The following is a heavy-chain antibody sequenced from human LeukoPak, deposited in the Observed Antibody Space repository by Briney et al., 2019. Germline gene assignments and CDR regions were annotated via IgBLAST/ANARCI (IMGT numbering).Heavy chain of an antibody. V-gene: IGHV3-23*01. CDR1: GFTFSTYA. J-gene: IGHJ5*02. CDR2: ISGGGSNT. Sequence: PGGSLRLSCAASGFTFSTYAMIWVRQAPGRGRGWASGISGGGSNTYSADSVKGRILISRDNSKNTLYLQMNGLRAEDTAVYYCAKARDFDFSSGYSNWFDPWGEGTLVTVSS. D-gene: IGHD3-3*01. CDR3: AKARDFDFSSGYSNWFDP.